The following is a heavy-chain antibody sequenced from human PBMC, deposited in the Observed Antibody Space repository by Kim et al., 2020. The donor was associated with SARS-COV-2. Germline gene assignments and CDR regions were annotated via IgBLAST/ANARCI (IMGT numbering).Heavy chain of an antibody. J-gene: IGHJ4*02. CDR3: ARGYNWNDVIDY. V-gene: IGHV1-69*01. Sequence: NYAQKFQGRVTITADESTSTAYMELSSLRSEDTAVYYCARGYNWNDVIDYWGQGTLVTVSS. D-gene: IGHD1-20*01.